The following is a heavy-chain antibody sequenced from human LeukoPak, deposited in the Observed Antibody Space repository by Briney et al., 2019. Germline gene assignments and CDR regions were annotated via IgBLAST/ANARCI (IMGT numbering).Heavy chain of an antibody. CDR2: INHSGST. CDR3: ARGHYGSGSYHR. D-gene: IGHD3-10*01. Sequence: SEALSLTCAVYGGSFSGYYWSWIRQPPGKGLEWIGEINHSGSTNYNPSLKSRVTISVDTSKNQFSLKLSSVTAADTAVYYCARGHYGSGSYHRWGQGTLVTVSS. V-gene: IGHV4-34*01. CDR1: GGSFSGYY. J-gene: IGHJ4*02.